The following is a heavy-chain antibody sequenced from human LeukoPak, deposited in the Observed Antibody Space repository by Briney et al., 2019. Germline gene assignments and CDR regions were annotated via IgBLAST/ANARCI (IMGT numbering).Heavy chain of an antibody. V-gene: IGHV4-34*01. Sequence: SETLSLTCAVYGGSYSGYYWSWIRQPPGKGLEWIGEINHSGSTNYNPSLKSRVTISVDTAKTQFSLKLSSVTAADTAVYYCASPPGPDYYESSGSDYSQHWGQPSLVTVSS. D-gene: IGHD3-22*01. CDR1: GGSYSGYY. CDR2: INHSGST. CDR3: ASPPGPDYYESSGSDYSQH. J-gene: IGHJ1*01.